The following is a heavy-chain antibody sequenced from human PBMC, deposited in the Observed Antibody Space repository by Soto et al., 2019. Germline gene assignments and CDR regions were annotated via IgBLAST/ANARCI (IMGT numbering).Heavy chain of an antibody. CDR1: GFTFSSYW. J-gene: IGHJ6*02. CDR2: INSDGSST. V-gene: IGHV3-74*01. CDR3: ARGYCSGGSCDMKQYYYYGMDV. D-gene: IGHD2-15*01. Sequence: GGSLRLSCAASGFTFSSYWMHWVRQAPGKGLVWVSRINSDGSSTSYADSVKGRFTISRDNAKNTLYLQMNSLRAEDTAVYYCARGYCSGGSCDMKQYYYYGMDVWGQGTTVTVS.